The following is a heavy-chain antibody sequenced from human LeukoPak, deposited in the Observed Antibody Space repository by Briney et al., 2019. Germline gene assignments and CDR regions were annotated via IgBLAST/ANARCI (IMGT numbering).Heavy chain of an antibody. V-gene: IGHV3-23*01. CDR1: GFTFSSYA. J-gene: IGHJ3*02. CDR3: AKDTGHIVVVPAAIWPDAFDI. CDR2: ISGSGGST. D-gene: IGHD2-2*02. Sequence: GGSLRLSCAASGFTFSSYAMSWVRQAPGKGLEWVSAISGSGGSTYYADSVKGRFTISRDNSKNTLYLQMNSLRVEDTAVYYCAKDTGHIVVVPAAIWPDAFDIWGQGTMVTVSS.